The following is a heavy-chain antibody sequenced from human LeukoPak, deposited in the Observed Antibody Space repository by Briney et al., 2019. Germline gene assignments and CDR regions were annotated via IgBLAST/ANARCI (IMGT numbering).Heavy chain of an antibody. CDR3: ARDRPYGTGAHHICFHF. J-gene: IGHJ4*02. CDR2: IISGSGGDT. D-gene: IGHD2-8*02. CDR1: GFNFNTYA. Sequence: PGGSLRLSCAASGFNFNTYAMSWVRLAPGKGLEWVSGIISGSGGDTYYTDSVKGRFTISRDNSKNMLYLEMNSLRAEDSAVYFCARDRPYGTGAHHICFHFWGQGTLVTVSS. V-gene: IGHV3-23*01.